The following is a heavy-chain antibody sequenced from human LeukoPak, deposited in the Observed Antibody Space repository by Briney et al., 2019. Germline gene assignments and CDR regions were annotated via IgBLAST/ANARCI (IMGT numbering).Heavy chain of an antibody. J-gene: IGHJ4*02. V-gene: IGHV4-38-2*02. CDR1: GYSISSGYY. Sequence: SETLSLTCTVSGYSISSGYYWGWIRQPPGKGLEWIGSIYHSGSTYYIPSLESRVTISVDTSKNQFSLKLSSVTAADTAVYYCAREEDSYGYFDFDYWGQGTLVTVSS. CDR2: IYHSGST. D-gene: IGHD5-18*01. CDR3: AREEDSYGYFDFDY.